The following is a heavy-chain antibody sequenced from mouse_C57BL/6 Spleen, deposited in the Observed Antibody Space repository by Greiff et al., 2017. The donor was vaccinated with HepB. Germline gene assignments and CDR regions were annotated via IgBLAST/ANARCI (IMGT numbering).Heavy chain of an antibody. CDR1: GYAFSSYW. V-gene: IGHV1-80*01. CDR3: AKNMGLLRDWYFDV. D-gene: IGHD2-3*01. CDR2: IYPGDGDT. Sequence: QVQLQQSGAELVKPGASVKISCKASGYAFSSYWMNWVKQRPGKGLEWIGQIYPGDGDTNYNGKFKGKATLTADKSSSTAYMQLSSLTSEDSAVYFCAKNMGLLRDWYFDVWGTGTTVTVSS. J-gene: IGHJ1*03.